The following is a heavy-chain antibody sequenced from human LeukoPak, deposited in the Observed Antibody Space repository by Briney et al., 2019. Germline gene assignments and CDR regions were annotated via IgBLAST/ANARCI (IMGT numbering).Heavy chain of an antibody. CDR1: GFTLSSYW. D-gene: IGHD6-13*01. V-gene: IGHV3-74*01. Sequence: GGSLRLSCAASGFTLSSYWMNWVRQVPGKGLVWVSHINGDGSRANYADSVKGRFTISRDNAKNTLYLQMNGLRADDMAVYYCAREADISAAATGAFGIWGQGTMVTVSS. J-gene: IGHJ3*02. CDR3: AREADISAAATGAFGI. CDR2: INGDGSRA.